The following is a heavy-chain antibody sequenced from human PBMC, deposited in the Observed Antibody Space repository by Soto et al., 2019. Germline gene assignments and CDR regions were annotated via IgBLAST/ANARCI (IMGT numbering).Heavy chain of an antibody. V-gene: IGHV3-74*02. CDR1: GFTFSNYW. D-gene: IGHD2-15*01. J-gene: IGHJ6*03. CDR3: ARGDCVGGTCYSLAGSFYYYMDV. CDR2: LNSDGSVS. Sequence: EVQLVESGGGLVQPGGSLRLSCAASGFTFSNYWMYWVRQAPGKGLEWVSRLNSDGSVSSYADSVKGRLTISRDNVKNTLDLQMDSLRAEDTAVYYCARGDCVGGTCYSLAGSFYYYMDVWGKGTTVTVFS.